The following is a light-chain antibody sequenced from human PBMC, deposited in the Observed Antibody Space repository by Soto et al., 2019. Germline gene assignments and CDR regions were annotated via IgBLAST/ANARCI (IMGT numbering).Light chain of an antibody. CDR2: DVS. Sequence: QSALTQPASVSGSRGQSITISCTGTSSDVGGYNYVSWYQQHPGKAPKLMIYDVSNRPSGVSNRFSGSKSGNTASLTISGLQAEDEADYYCSSYTSSSTLVVFGGGTKVTGL. CDR3: SSYTSSSTLVV. CDR1: SSDVGGYNY. V-gene: IGLV2-14*01. J-gene: IGLJ2*01.